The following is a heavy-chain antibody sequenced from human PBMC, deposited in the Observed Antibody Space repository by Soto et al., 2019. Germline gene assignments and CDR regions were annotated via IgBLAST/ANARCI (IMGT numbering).Heavy chain of an antibody. CDR3: ARHRRYSGYGGGNWFDP. CDR1: VGSFSSSGYY. J-gene: IGHJ5*02. D-gene: IGHD5-12*01. Sequence: QLQLQESGPGLVKLWETLSLTCTVSVGSFSSSGYYWGGIRQPPGQGLEWIGSIYYSGSTYYNPSLKGRVTISVDTSKNQFSLKLSSVTAADTAVYYCARHRRYSGYGGGNWFDPWGQGTLVTVSS. V-gene: IGHV4-39*01. CDR2: IYYSGST.